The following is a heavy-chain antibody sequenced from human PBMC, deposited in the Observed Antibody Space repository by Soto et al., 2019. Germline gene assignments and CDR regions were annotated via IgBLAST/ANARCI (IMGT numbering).Heavy chain of an antibody. Sequence: ASVKGSCKASGYTFTGYYMHWVRQAPGQGREWMGWINPNSGGTNYAQKFQGWVTMTRDTSISTAYMELSRLRSDDTAVYYCARGDDFWSGPPRFYGMDVWGQGTTVTVSS. CDR2: INPNSGGT. D-gene: IGHD3-3*01. J-gene: IGHJ6*02. CDR1: GYTFTGYY. CDR3: ARGDDFWSGPPRFYGMDV. V-gene: IGHV1-2*04.